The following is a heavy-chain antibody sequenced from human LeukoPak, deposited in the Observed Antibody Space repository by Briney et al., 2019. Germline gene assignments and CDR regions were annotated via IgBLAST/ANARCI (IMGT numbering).Heavy chain of an antibody. J-gene: IGHJ5*02. CDR3: ARGLMVRWEVRFDP. Sequence: SETLSLTCAVYGGSFSGYYWSWIRQPPGKGLEWIGEINHSGSTNYNPSLKSRVTMSVDTSKNQFSLKLSSVTAADTAVYYCARGLMVRWEVRFDPWGQGTLVTVSS. V-gene: IGHV4-34*01. CDR2: INHSGST. CDR1: GGSFSGYY. D-gene: IGHD3-10*01.